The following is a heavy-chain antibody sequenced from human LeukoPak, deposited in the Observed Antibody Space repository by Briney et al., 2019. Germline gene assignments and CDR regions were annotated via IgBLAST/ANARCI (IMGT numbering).Heavy chain of an antibody. D-gene: IGHD3-22*01. J-gene: IGHJ4*02. CDR2: IYSGGST. CDR1: GFTVSSNY. Sequence: PGGSLRLSCAASGFTVSSNYMSWVRQAPGKGLEWVSVIYSGGSTSYADSVKGRFAISRHNSKNTLYLQMNSLRAEDTAVYYCARVMAYYYDSSGYYPTGFDYWGQGTLVTVSS. CDR3: ARVMAYYYDSSGYYPTGFDY. V-gene: IGHV3-53*04.